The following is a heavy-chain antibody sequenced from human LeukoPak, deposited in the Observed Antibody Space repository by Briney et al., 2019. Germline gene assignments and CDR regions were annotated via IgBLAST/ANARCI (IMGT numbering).Heavy chain of an antibody. CDR1: GGSISSYY. Sequence: PSETLSLTCTVSGGSISSYYWSWIRQPPGKGLEWIGYIYYSGSTSYNPSLKSRVTISVDTSKNQFSLKLSSVTAADTAVYYCATVQVFDYGSGAAEYFQHWGQGTLVTVSS. V-gene: IGHV4-59*01. J-gene: IGHJ1*01. CDR2: IYYSGST. D-gene: IGHD3-10*01. CDR3: ATVQVFDYGSGAAEYFQH.